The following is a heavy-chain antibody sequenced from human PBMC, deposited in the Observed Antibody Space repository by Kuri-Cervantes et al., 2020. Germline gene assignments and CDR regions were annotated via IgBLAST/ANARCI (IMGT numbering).Heavy chain of an antibody. V-gene: IGHV4-39*07. CDR3: ARDKYLDFDYTAD. Sequence: GSLRLSCTVSGGSISSGDYYWGWIRQPPGKGLEWIGSIYYSGSTYYNPSLKSRVTISVDTSKNQFSLKLSSVTAADTAVYYCARDKYLDFDYTADWGQGTLVTVSS. CDR2: IYYSGST. J-gene: IGHJ4*02. D-gene: IGHD4-11*01. CDR1: GGSISSGDYY.